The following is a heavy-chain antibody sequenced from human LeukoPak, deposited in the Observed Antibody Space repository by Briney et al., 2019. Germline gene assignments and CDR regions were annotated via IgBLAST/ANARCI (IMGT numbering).Heavy chain of an antibody. CDR2: ISYDGSDK. J-gene: IGHJ1*01. CDR3: AKGYDSVSN. Sequence: PGGSLRLSCAASGFTFSCCDMHWVRQAPGKGLEWTALISYDGSDKYYADSVKGRFTISRDNSKNTLFLQMNSLRTEDTAVYYCAKGYDSVSNWGQGTLVTVSS. D-gene: IGHD3-22*01. CDR1: GFTFSCCD. V-gene: IGHV3-30*18.